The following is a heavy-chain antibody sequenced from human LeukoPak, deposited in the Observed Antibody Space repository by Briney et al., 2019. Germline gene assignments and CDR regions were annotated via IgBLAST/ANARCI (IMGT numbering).Heavy chain of an antibody. J-gene: IGHJ4*02. D-gene: IGHD3-22*01. Sequence: SVKVSCKASGGTFSSYAISWVRQAPGQGLEWMGRIIPILGIANYAQKFQGRVTITADKSTSTAYMELGSLRSEDTAVYYCARSAETYYDSSGYYYFDYWGQGTLVTVSS. V-gene: IGHV1-69*04. CDR1: GGTFSSYA. CDR2: IIPILGIA. CDR3: ARSAETYYDSSGYYYFDY.